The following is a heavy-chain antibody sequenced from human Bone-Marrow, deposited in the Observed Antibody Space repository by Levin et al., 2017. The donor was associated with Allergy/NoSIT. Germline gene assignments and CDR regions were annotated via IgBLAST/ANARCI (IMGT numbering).Heavy chain of an antibody. CDR1: GYTFTNNY. CDR2: ILPSGGST. V-gene: IGHV1-46*01. Sequence: ASVKVSCKTSGYTFTNNYLHWVRQAPGQGLEWIGVILPSGGSTTYAQKFQGRVTITGDTSTSTVYMELSSLRSEDTAVYYCARDAEGFDYWGQGTLVTVSS. CDR3: ARDAEGFDY. J-gene: IGHJ4*02.